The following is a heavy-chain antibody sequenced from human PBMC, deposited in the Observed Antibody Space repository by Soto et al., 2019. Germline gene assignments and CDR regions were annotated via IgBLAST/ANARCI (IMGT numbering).Heavy chain of an antibody. CDR1: GFTFSSYA. D-gene: IGHD4-17*01. V-gene: IGHV3-23*01. Sequence: PGGSLRLSCAASGFTFSSYAMSWVRQSPGKGLEWVSIITSDGRTYYADSVKGRFTISRDNSKNTVYLQMNSLRAEDTAVYYCAKDYSTVTTDPLSVVLFDYWGQRALVTVS. CDR3: AKDYSTVTTDPLSVVLFDY. J-gene: IGHJ4*02. CDR2: ITSDGRT.